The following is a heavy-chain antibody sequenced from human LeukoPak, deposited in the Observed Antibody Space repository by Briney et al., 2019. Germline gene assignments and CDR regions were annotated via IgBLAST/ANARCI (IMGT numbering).Heavy chain of an antibody. V-gene: IGHV3-74*03. CDR1: GLTFSTYW. CDR3: AREARVGGALQY. CDR2: INPDGSIR. D-gene: IGHD1-26*01. J-gene: IGHJ4*02. Sequence: SGGSLRLSCAASGLTFSTYWMHWVRQAPGKGLAWVARINPDGSIRTYANSVQGRVTISRDTAKGTLFLQMNSLRAEDTAVYYCAREARVGGALQYWGQGTPVTVSS.